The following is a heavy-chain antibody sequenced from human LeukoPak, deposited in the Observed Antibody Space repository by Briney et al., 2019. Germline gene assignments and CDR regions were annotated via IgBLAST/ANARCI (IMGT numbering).Heavy chain of an antibody. CDR2: IRYDGSNK. V-gene: IGHV3-30*02. J-gene: IGHJ4*02. D-gene: IGHD3-10*01. CDR3: ARSRGSAMDY. CDR1: GFTFSSYG. Sequence: PGGSLRLACAASGFTFSSYGMHWVRQAPGKGLEWVAFIRYDGSNKYYADSVKGRFTISRDNSKNTLYLQMNSLRAEDTAVYYCARSRGSAMDYWGQGTLVTVSS.